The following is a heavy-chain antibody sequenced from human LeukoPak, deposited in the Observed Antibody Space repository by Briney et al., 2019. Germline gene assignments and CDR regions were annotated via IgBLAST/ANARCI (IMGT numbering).Heavy chain of an antibody. CDR2: IIPIFGTA. CDR3: ARDSSPYYYDSSVDY. CDR1: GGTFSSYA. V-gene: IGHV1-69*13. J-gene: IGHJ4*02. Sequence: GASVKVSCKASGGTFSSYAISWVRQAPGQGLEWMGGIIPIFGTANYAQKFQGRVTITAHESTNTAHMELSSLRSEDTAVYYCARDSSPYYYDSSVDYWGQGTLVTVSS. D-gene: IGHD3-22*01.